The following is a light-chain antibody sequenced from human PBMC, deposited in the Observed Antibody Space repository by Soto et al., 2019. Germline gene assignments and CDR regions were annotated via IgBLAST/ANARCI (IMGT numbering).Light chain of an antibody. V-gene: IGKV1-5*03. CDR3: QQYSSFWT. CDR2: KSS. Sequence: DIQMTQSPSTLSASVGDRVTITCRASESISSWLAWYQQKPGKAPNLLIYKSSTLETGVPSRFSGSGSGTEFTLTISSLQPDDFANYYCQQYSSFWTFGQGTKVEI. J-gene: IGKJ1*01. CDR1: ESISSW.